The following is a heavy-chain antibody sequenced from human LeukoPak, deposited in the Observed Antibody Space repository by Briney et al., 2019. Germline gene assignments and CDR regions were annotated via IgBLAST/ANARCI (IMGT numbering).Heavy chain of an antibody. V-gene: IGHV3-23*01. J-gene: IGHJ3*01. Sequence: PGGSLRLSCVGSGITFRKYAMTWVRQAPGKGLEWVSSITVSGGQKDYTGSVKGGFTISRDNSRNTLYLQMNTLRAEDTAVYYCAKDPNGDYVGAFDDWGQGKMVTVSS. CDR2: ITVSGGQK. CDR3: AKDPNGDYVGAFDD. CDR1: GITFRKYA. D-gene: IGHD3-16*01.